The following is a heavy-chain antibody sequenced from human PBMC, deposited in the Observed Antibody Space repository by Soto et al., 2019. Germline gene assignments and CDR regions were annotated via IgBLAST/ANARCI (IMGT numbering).Heavy chain of an antibody. D-gene: IGHD3-22*01. V-gene: IGHV1-3*01. CDR1: GYTFTTYT. Sequence: SVKVSCKASGYTFTTYTNHWVRQAPGQRLESMGWIDVGNGNTKYSQKFQGRVSITRDTSASSVYMELSSLRSEDTAVYYCARVDERSGYPLYWFFDLWGRGTLVTVSS. CDR3: ARVDERSGYPLYWFFDL. CDR2: IDVGNGNT. J-gene: IGHJ2*01.